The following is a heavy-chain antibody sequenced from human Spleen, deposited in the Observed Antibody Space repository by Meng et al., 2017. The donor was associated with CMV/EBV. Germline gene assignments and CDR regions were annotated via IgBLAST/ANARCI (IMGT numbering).Heavy chain of an antibody. CDR2: IIPILGIA. V-gene: IGHV1-69*10. J-gene: IGHJ4*02. CDR1: GGTFSSYA. D-gene: IGHD3-10*01. CDR3: ARGGPEAGGEMPTRGFDL. Sequence: SVKVSCKASGGTFSSYAISWVRQAPGQGLEWMGGIIPILGIANYAQKFQGRVTITADKSTTTAYMELSSLRSEDTGVYYCARGGPEAGGEMPTRGFDLWGPGTLVTVSS.